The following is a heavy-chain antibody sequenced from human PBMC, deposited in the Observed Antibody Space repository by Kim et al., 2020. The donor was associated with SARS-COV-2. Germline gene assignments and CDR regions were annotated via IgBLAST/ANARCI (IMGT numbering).Heavy chain of an antibody. CDR1: GFSFSAYT. D-gene: IGHD6-6*01. J-gene: IGHJ4*01. CDR3: APDIVPDY. Sequence: GGSLRLSCAASGFSFSAYTITWVRQAQGKRLEWVSIISSSSAYIYYADSARSRFIISRDNTENSLLLQLNSLTADATAVYYCAPDIVPDY. V-gene: IGHV3-21*01. CDR2: ISSSSAYI.